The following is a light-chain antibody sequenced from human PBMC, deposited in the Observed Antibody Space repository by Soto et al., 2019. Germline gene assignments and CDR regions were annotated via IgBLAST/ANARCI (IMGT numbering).Light chain of an antibody. J-gene: IGLJ3*02. CDR1: NSDVESFNL. V-gene: IGLV2-23*02. Sequence: QSALTQPASVSGSPGQSITISCTGTNSDVESFNLVSWYQHHPGKAPELILYEVSQRPSGVSSRFSGSKSGNTASLTISGLQAEDEADYYCSSYAGNSPLWVFGGGTKRTVL. CDR2: EVS. CDR3: SSYAGNSPLWV.